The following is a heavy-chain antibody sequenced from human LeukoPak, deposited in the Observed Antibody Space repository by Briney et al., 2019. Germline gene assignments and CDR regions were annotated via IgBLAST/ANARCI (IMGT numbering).Heavy chain of an antibody. J-gene: IGHJ5*02. D-gene: IGHD3-3*01. Sequence: SETLSLTCAVYGGSFSGYYWSWIRRPPGKGLEWIGEINDSGSTNYNPSLKSRVTISVDTSKNQFSLKLSSVTAADTAVYYCARALPRYYDFWSGPTNWFDPWGQGTLVTVSS. CDR2: INDSGST. CDR3: ARALPRYYDFWSGPTNWFDP. CDR1: GGSFSGYY. V-gene: IGHV4-34*01.